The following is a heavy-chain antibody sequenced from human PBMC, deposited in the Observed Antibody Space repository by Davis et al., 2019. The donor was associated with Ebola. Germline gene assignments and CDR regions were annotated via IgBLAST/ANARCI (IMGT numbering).Heavy chain of an antibody. CDR3: ARERFDAFDI. V-gene: IGHV1-69*13. CDR2: IIPIFGTA. J-gene: IGHJ3*02. Sequence: AASVKVSCKASGGTFSSYAISWVRQAPGQGLEWMGGIIPIFGTANYAQKFQGRVTITADESTSTAYMELSSLRSEDTAVYYCARERFDAFDIWGQGTMVTVSS. CDR1: GGTFSSYA.